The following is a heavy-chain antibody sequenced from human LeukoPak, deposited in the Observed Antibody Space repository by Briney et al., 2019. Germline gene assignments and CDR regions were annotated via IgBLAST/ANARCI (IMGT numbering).Heavy chain of an antibody. CDR1: GFTFDDYA. V-gene: IGHV3-9*01. J-gene: IGHJ4*02. CDR3: ARELEWEQHLDY. Sequence: PGGSLRLSCSASGFTFDDYAMHWVRQAPGKGLEWVSGISWNSGSIGYADSVKGRFTISRDNSRNTLYLQMNSLRAEDTAVYYCARELEWEQHLDYWGQGTLVTVSS. CDR2: ISWNSGSI. D-gene: IGHD1-26*01.